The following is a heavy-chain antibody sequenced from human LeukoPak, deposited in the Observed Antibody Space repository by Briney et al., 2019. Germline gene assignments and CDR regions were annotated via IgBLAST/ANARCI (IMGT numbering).Heavy chain of an antibody. CDR1: GFTFSSYS. V-gene: IGHV3-48*01. Sequence: GGSLRLSCAASGFTFSSYSMNWVRQAPEKGLEWVSYISSSSSTIYYADSVKGRFTISRDNAKNSLYLQMNSLRAEDTAVYYCARDHGDDAFDIWGQGTMVTVSS. CDR2: ISSSSSTI. J-gene: IGHJ3*02. CDR3: ARDHGDDAFDI.